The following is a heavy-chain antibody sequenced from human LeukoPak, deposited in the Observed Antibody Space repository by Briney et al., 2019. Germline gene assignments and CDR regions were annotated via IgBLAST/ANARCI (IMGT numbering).Heavy chain of an antibody. CDR3: AKDNNARIAVTVNRETDY. V-gene: IGHV3-9*01. D-gene: IGHD6-19*01. CDR2: ISWNGGSI. Sequence: PGGSLRLSCAASGLTFDDYAMHWVRQAPGKGLELVSSISWNGGSIGYADSVKGRFTISRDNAKNSLYLQMNSLRTEDTAFYYCAKDNNARIAVTVNRETDYWGQGTLVTVSS. J-gene: IGHJ4*02. CDR1: GLTFDDYA.